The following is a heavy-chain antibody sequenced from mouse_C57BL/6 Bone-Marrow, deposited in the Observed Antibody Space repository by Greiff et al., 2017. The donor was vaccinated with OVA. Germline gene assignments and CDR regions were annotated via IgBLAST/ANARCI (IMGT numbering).Heavy chain of an antibody. Sequence: VQLQQSGAELVRPGASVKLSCKASGYTFTDYYINWVKQRPGQGLEWIARIYPGSGNTYYSEKFKGKATLTAEKSSSTAYMQLSSLTSEDSAVYFCARADYYGSSYDAMDYWGQGTSVTVSS. CDR2: IYPGSGNT. D-gene: IGHD1-1*01. CDR1: GYTFTDYY. J-gene: IGHJ4*01. V-gene: IGHV1-76*01. CDR3: ARADYYGSSYDAMDY.